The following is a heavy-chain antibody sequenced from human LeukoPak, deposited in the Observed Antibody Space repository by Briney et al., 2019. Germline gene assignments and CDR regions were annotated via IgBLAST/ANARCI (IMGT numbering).Heavy chain of an antibody. CDR3: ARDAAKAQLAYFDY. Sequence: GRALRLSCAASRFTFSSYAMHWVRQAPGKGLEWVAVISYDGINKNYADSVKGRFTISRENSKNTLYLQMNSLRAEDTAVYYCARDAAKAQLAYFDYWGQGTLVTVSS. D-gene: IGHD6-13*01. CDR1: RFTFSSYA. V-gene: IGHV3-30*03. J-gene: IGHJ4*02. CDR2: ISYDGINK.